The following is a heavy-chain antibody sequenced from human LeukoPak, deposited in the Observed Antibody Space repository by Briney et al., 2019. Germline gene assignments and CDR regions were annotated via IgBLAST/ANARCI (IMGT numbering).Heavy chain of an antibody. D-gene: IGHD3-16*02. CDR1: GFTFSSYA. V-gene: IGHV3-64*04. CDR2: ISGNGGST. Sequence: GGSLRLSCSASGFTFSSYAMHWVRQAPGKGLEYVSTISGNGGSTYYGDSVKGRFTISRDNSKNTLYLQMNSLRAEDTAVYYCAKVQRDYVWGSYPVKYYFDYWGQGTLVTVSS. CDR3: AKVQRDYVWGSYPVKYYFDY. J-gene: IGHJ4*02.